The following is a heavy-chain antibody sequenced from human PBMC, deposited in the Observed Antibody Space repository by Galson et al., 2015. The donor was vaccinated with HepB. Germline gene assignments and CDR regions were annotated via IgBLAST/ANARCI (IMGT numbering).Heavy chain of an antibody. V-gene: IGHV1-18*04. Sequence: SVKVSCKASGYTFTSYGISWVRQAPGQGLEWMGWISAYNGNTNYAQKLQGRVTMTTDTSTSTAYMELRSPRSDDTAVYYCARDLSYSSDYDFWSGYYNYYYYYGMDVWGQGTTVTVSS. CDR3: ARDLSYSSDYDFWSGYYNYYYYYGMDV. J-gene: IGHJ6*02. D-gene: IGHD3-3*01. CDR2: ISAYNGNT. CDR1: GYTFTSYG.